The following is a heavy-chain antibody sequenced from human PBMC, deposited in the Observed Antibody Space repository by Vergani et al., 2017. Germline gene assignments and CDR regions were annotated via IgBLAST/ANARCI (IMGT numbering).Heavy chain of an antibody. D-gene: IGHD3-22*01. CDR3: ARESGEITMIVVAPDY. V-gene: IGHV1-8*01. J-gene: IGHJ4*02. CDR2: MNPNSGNT. CDR1: GYTFTSYD. Sequence: QVQLVQSGAEVKKPGASVKVSCKASGYTFTSYDINWVRQATGQGLEWMGWMNPNSGNTGYAQKFQGRVTMTRNTSISTAYMELSSLRSEDTAVYYCARESGEITMIVVAPDYWGQGTLVTVSS.